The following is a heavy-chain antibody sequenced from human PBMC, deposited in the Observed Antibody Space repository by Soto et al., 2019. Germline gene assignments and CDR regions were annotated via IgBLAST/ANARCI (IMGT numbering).Heavy chain of an antibody. D-gene: IGHD2-21*01. J-gene: IGHJ4*02. CDR3: SATPYWGSYEFCGYPS. Sequence: QMHVVQSGPEVKKPGTSVKVSCKGSGFTFSRSAVQWVRQARGQGLEWIGWIVAASGKTDYSQIFQERVTITRDMSTSNGFMELSSLSFGETGGQFLSATPYWGSYEFCGYPSWGQGTLVTVSS. CDR2: IVAASGKT. V-gene: IGHV1-58*01. CDR1: GFTFSRSA.